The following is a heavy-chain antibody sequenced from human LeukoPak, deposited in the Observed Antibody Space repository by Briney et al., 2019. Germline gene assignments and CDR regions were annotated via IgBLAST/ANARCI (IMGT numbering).Heavy chain of an antibody. J-gene: IGHJ3*02. CDR1: GGSISSSSYY. CDR3: ARDLSSGWSLGGAFDI. V-gene: IGHV4-39*07. D-gene: IGHD6-19*01. CDR2: IYYSGST. Sequence: PSETLSLTCTVSGGSISSSSYYWGWIRQPPGKGLEWIGSIYYSGSTYYNPSLKSRVTISVDTSKNQFSLKLSSVTAADTAVYYCARDLSSGWSLGGAFDIWGQGTMVTVSS.